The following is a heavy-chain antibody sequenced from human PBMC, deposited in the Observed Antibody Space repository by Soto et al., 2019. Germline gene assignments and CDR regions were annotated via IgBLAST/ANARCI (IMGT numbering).Heavy chain of an antibody. V-gene: IGHV1-18*04. D-gene: IGHD3-9*01. CDR3: ARDSGVRYFGPGGLDY. J-gene: IGHJ4*02. CDR1: GYTFTNYG. Sequence: QVQLVQSGDEVKKSGASVKVSCKASGYTFTNYGLSWVRQAPGQGLEWMGWISGYNGNTNYAQKLQGRVTMTTDTSTTTAYMELRSLRSDDTAVYYCARDSGVRYFGPGGLDYWGQGTLVTVSS. CDR2: ISGYNGNT.